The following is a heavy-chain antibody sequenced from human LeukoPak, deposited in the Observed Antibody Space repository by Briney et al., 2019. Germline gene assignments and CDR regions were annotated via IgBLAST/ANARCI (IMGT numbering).Heavy chain of an antibody. Sequence: GGSLRLSCAASGFTVSSNYMSWVRQAPGKGLEWVSVIYSGGSTYYADSVKGRFTISRDNSKSTLYIQMNSLRAEDTAVYYCARAKPKNMVRGLIMRRESRYYFDYWGKGTLVTVSS. V-gene: IGHV3-53*01. D-gene: IGHD3-10*01. CDR2: IYSGGST. CDR3: ARAKPKNMVRGLIMRRESRYYFDY. CDR1: GFTVSSNY. J-gene: IGHJ4*02.